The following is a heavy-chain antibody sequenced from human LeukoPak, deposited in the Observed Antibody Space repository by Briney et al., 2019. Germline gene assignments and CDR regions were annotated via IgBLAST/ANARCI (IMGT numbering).Heavy chain of an antibody. CDR3: ARGSGSSGFTFDY. CDR1: GGPFSGYY. Sequence: SETLSLTCAVYGGPFSGYYWSWIRQPPGKGLEWIGEINHSGGTNYDPSLKSRVTISVGTSKIQFSLTLSSVTAADTAVYYCARGSGSSGFTFDYWGQGTLVTVSS. CDR2: INHSGGT. D-gene: IGHD6-19*01. J-gene: IGHJ4*02. V-gene: IGHV4-34*01.